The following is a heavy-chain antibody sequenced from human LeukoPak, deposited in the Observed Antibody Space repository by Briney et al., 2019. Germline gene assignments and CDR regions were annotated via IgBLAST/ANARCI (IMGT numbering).Heavy chain of an antibody. Sequence: PGGSLRLSCAASGFTFSSYGMHWVRQAPGKGLEWVAVISYDGSNKYYADSVKGRFTISRDNSKNTLYLQMNSLRAEDTAVYYCARDFYVVVVPAAISRLYYYYYGMDVWGQGTTVTVSS. CDR3: ARDFYVVVVPAAISRLYYYYYGMDV. CDR2: ISYDGSNK. J-gene: IGHJ6*02. V-gene: IGHV3-30*03. D-gene: IGHD2-2*02. CDR1: GFTFSSYG.